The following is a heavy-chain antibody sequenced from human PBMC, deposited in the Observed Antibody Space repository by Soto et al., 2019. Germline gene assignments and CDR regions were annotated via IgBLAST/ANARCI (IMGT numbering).Heavy chain of an antibody. D-gene: IGHD2-15*01. CDR1: GFTFSSYG. V-gene: IGHV3-30*18. Sequence: GGSLRLSCAASGFTFSSYGMHWVRQDPGKGLEWVAVISYHGSNKYYADSVKGRFTISRDNSKNTLYLQMNSLRAEDTAVYYCAKDGPLGYCSGGSCSHYYYYGMDVWAKGPRSPSP. CDR3: AKDGPLGYCSGGSCSHYYYYGMDV. CDR2: ISYHGSNK. J-gene: IGHJ6*02.